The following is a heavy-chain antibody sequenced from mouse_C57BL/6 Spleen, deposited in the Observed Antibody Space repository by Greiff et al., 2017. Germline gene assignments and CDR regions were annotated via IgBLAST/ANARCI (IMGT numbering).Heavy chain of an antibody. CDR2: ISYDGSN. J-gene: IGHJ1*03. V-gene: IGHV3-6*01. D-gene: IGHD1-1*01. CDR1: GYSITSGYY. CDR3: ARERDYYGSSYDWYFDV. Sequence: EESGPGLVKPSQSLSLTCSVTGYSITSGYYWNWIRQFPGNKLEWMGYISYDGSNNYNPSLKNRISITRDTSKNQFFLKLNSVTTEDTATYYCARERDYYGSSYDWYFDVWGTGTTVTVSS.